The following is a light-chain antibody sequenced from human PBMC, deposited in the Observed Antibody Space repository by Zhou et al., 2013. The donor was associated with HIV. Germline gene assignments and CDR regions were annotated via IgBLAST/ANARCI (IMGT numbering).Light chain of an antibody. CDR2: GAS. CDR3: QQYDSSLWT. CDR1: LNISNGH. Sequence: DIVLTQSPGTLSLSPGERATLSCRSSLNISNGHLAWYQQKHGQAPRLLIYGASRRATGVPDRFGGGGSGTDFTLTVSRVEPEDSAVYYCQQYDSSLWTFGQGTKVEI. V-gene: IGKV3-20*01. J-gene: IGKJ1*01.